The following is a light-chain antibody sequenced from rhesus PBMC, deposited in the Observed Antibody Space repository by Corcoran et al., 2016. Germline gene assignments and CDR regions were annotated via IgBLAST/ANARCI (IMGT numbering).Light chain of an antibody. Sequence: QSAPIQSPPVSGSLGQSVTISCTGTSSDIGRYNYVSWYRQQPGTTTKLMMYKVNMRPSGVSDRFSGSKSANTASLTISGLQAEDEADYYCSSYEASDTYIFGAGTRLTVL. J-gene: IGLJ1*01. CDR2: KVN. CDR1: SSDIGRYNY. V-gene: IGLV2-11*01. CDR3: SSYEASDTYI.